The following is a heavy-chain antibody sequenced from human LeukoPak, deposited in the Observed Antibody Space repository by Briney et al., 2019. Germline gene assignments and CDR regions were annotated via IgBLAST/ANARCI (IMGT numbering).Heavy chain of an antibody. J-gene: IGHJ4*02. CDR2: ISSSGSTI. D-gene: IGHD6-13*01. CDR1: GFTFSSYE. CDR3: ARKQQLGVDY. Sequence: PGGSLRLSCAASGFTFSSYEMNWVRQAPGKGLEWVSYISSSGSTIYYADSVKGRFTISRDNATNSQYLQMNSLRAEDTAVYYCARKQQLGVDYWGQGTLVTVSS. V-gene: IGHV3-48*03.